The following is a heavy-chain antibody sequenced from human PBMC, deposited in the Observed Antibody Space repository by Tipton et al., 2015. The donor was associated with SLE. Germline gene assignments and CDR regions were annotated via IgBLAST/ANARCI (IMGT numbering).Heavy chain of an antibody. Sequence: SLRLSCAASGFTFDDYAMHWVRQAPGKGLEWVSGISWNSGSIGYADSVKGRFTISRDNAKNSLYLQMNSLRAEDMALYYCAKDIKDRWKRQDSPWGNAFDIWGQGTMVTVSS. J-gene: IGHJ3*02. CDR2: ISWNSGSI. CDR1: GFTFDDYA. D-gene: IGHD4-23*01. CDR3: AKDIKDRWKRQDSPWGNAFDI. V-gene: IGHV3-9*03.